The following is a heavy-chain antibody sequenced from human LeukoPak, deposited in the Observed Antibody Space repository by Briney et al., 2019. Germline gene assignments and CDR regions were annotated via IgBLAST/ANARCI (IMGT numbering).Heavy chain of an antibody. D-gene: IGHD6-13*01. CDR1: GASIDSYY. CDR3: ARLPGGTAAFDI. Sequence: SETLSLTCTVSGASIDSYYWSWIRQPPGKGLEWIGYTHNNGDSNYNPSLKSRLTISVDTSKNEVSLVLTSVTAADTALYYCARLPGGTAAFDIWAQGTMVTVSA. V-gene: IGHV4-59*08. J-gene: IGHJ3*02. CDR2: THNNGDS.